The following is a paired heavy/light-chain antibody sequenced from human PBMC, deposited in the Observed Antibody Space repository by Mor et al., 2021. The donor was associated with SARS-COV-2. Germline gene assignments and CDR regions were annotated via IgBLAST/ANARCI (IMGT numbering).Heavy chain of an antibody. CDR2: INTDGTTT. Sequence: EVQLVESGGGLVQSGGSLRLSCAASGFTFSSHWMHWVRQAPGKGLVWVSRINTDGTTTGYADSVKGRFTISRDNAMNTLYLQMNSLRAEDTAVYYCASVSGYKKVDYWGQGTLVTVSS. J-gene: IGHJ4*02. D-gene: IGHD5-12*01. CDR3: ASVSGYKKVDY. CDR1: GFTFSSHW. V-gene: IGHV3-74*01.
Light chain of an antibody. CDR2: DTS. J-gene: IGLJ1*01. CDR3: LLSYSGAQV. CDR1: TGAVTSGHY. V-gene: IGLV7-46*01. Sequence: QAVVTQEPSLTVSPGGTVTLTCGSSTGAVTSGHYPYWLQQKPGQAPRTLIYDTSNKHSWTPARFSGSLLGGKAALTLSGAQPEDEAEYYCLLSYSGAQVFGTGTKVTVL.